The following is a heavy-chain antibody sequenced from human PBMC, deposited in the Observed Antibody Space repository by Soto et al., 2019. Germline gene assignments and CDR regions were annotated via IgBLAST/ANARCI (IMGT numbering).Heavy chain of an antibody. J-gene: IGHJ5*02. CDR1: GGSISSSSYY. D-gene: IGHD6-19*01. Sequence: QLQLQESGPGLVKPSETLSLTCTVSGGSISSSSYYWGWIRQPPGKVLEWIGSIYYSGSTYYNPSLKSRVTISVDTSKNQFSLKLSSVTAADTAVYYCARQYPVADYNWFDPWGQGTLVTVSS. V-gene: IGHV4-39*01. CDR3: ARQYPVADYNWFDP. CDR2: IYYSGST.